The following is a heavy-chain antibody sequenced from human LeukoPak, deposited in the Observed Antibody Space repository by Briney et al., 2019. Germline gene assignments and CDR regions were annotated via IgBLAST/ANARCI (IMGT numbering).Heavy chain of an antibody. Sequence: GESLKISCKGSGYGFTNYWIGWVRQMPGEGLEWMGIIYPGDSDTRYSPSFQGQVTFSAGKSISTAYLQWSSLKASDTAIYYCARRRSCSGGTCYEDFDYWGQGTLVTVSS. CDR3: ARRRSCSGGTCYEDFDY. CDR1: GYGFTNYW. J-gene: IGHJ4*02. V-gene: IGHV5-51*01. D-gene: IGHD2-15*01. CDR2: IYPGDSDT.